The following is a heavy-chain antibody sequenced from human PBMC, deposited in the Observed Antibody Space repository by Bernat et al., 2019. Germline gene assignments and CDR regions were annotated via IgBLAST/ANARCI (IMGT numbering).Heavy chain of an antibody. V-gene: IGHV4-39*01. CDR1: GGSISSSSYY. Sequence: QLQLQESGPGLVKPSETLSLTCTVSGGSISSSSYYWGWIRQPPGKGLEWIGSIYYSGSTYYNPSLKSRVTISVDTSKNQFSLKLSSVTAADTAVYYCARHRVIAAADGDWFDPWGQGTLVTVSS. CDR2: IYYSGST. J-gene: IGHJ5*02. CDR3: ARHRVIAAADGDWFDP. D-gene: IGHD6-13*01.